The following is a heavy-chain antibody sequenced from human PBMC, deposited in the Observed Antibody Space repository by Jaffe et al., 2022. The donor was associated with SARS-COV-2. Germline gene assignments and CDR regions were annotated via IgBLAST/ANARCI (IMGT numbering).Heavy chain of an antibody. D-gene: IGHD4-17*01. CDR1: GFTVSSNY. Sequence: EVQLVESGGGLVQPGGSLRLSCAASGFTVSSNYMSWVRQAPGKGLEWVSVIYSGGSTYYADSVKGRFTISRHNSKNTLYLQMNSLRAEDTAVYYCARSVPDYYGDYRYFDLWGRGTLVTVSS. J-gene: IGHJ2*01. CDR2: IYSGGST. V-gene: IGHV3-53*04. CDR3: ARSVPDYYGDYRYFDL.